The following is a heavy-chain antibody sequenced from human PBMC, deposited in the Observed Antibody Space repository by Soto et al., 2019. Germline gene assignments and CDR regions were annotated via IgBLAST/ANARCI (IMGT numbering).Heavy chain of an antibody. Sequence: SETLSLTCAVYGGSFSDYSWTWIRQPPGKGLEWIGEINHSGSTYYNPSLKSRVTISVDTSKNQFSLKLTSVTAADTAVYYCAIDSLLSSRRMDVWGQGTTVTVSS. V-gene: IGHV4-34*01. CDR2: INHSGST. J-gene: IGHJ6*02. CDR1: GGSFSDYS. CDR3: AIDSLLSSRRMDV. D-gene: IGHD2-21*01.